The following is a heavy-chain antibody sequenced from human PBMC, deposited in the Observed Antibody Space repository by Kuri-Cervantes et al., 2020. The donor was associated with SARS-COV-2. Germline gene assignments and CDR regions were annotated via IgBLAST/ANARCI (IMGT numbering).Heavy chain of an antibody. CDR2: ISYDGSNK. Sequence: GGSLRLSCAASGFTFSSYWMSWVRQAPGKGLEWVAVISYDGSNKYYADSVKGRFTISRDNSKNTLYLQMNSLRAEDTAVYYCAREEVLNFDYWGQGTLVTVSS. J-gene: IGHJ4*02. D-gene: IGHD3-10*01. CDR3: AREEVLNFDY. CDR1: GFTFSSYW. V-gene: IGHV3-30-3*01.